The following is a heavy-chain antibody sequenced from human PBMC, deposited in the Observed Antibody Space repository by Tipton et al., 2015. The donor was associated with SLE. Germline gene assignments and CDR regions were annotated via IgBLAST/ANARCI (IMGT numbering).Heavy chain of an antibody. Sequence: TLSLTCAVYGGSFSGYYWSWIRQPPGTGLEWVGEINHSGSANYNPPLKSRVTISVDTSKTQFSLKLSSVTAADTAVYYCARGQGIVGATAYYGMVVWGQGTTVTVSS. D-gene: IGHD1-26*01. V-gene: IGHV4-34*01. CDR3: ARGQGIVGATAYYGMVV. CDR2: INHSGSA. CDR1: GGSFSGYY. J-gene: IGHJ6*02.